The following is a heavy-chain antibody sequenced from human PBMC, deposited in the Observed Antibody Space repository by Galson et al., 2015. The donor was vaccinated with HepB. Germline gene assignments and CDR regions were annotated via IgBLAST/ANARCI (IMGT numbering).Heavy chain of an antibody. CDR2: VSYDGNNK. CDR1: GFTFGSYA. Sequence: LRLSCAASGFTFGSYAMHWVRQAPGKGLEWVAVVSYDGNNKYYADSVKGRFTISRDNSKNTLYLQMNSLRADDTAVYYCARGRSALGVVPAATFDYWGQGTLVTVSS. D-gene: IGHD2-2*01. J-gene: IGHJ4*02. V-gene: IGHV3-30-3*01. CDR3: ARGRSALGVVPAATFDY.